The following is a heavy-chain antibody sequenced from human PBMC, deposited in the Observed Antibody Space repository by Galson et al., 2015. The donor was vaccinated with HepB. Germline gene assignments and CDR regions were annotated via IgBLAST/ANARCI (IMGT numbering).Heavy chain of an antibody. Sequence: SLRLSCAAFGFTFSNYSMNWVRQAPGRGLEWVSSMSSSSSYRYYVDSVKGRFTISRDNAKNSLYLQMNSLRAEDTAVYYCARGIATPGYYPTYNWLDPWGQGTLVTVSS. D-gene: IGHD3-9*01. CDR2: MSSSSSYR. CDR3: ARGIATPGYYPTYNWLDP. CDR1: GFTFSNYS. J-gene: IGHJ5*02. V-gene: IGHV3-21*01.